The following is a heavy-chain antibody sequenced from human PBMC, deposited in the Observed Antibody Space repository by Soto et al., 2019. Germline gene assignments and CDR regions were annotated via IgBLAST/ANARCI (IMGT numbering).Heavy chain of an antibody. J-gene: IGHJ6*02. CDR2: ISYDGSNK. D-gene: IGHD4-4*01. CDR3: TRPLSNYYYYYGMDV. CDR1: GFTFSSYA. V-gene: IGHV3-30-3*01. Sequence: PGGSLRLSCAASGFTFSSYAMHWVRQAPGKGLEWVTVISYDGSNKYYADSVKGRFTIFRDNSKNTLYLLMNSLIAEDTAVYYCTRPLSNYYYYYGMDVWGQGTTVTVSS.